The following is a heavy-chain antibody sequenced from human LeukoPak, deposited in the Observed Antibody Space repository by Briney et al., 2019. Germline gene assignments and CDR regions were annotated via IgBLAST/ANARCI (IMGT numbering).Heavy chain of an antibody. D-gene: IGHD2-2*01. Sequence: SETLSLTCTVSGGSISSSSYYWGWIRRPPGKGLEWIGSIYYSGSTYYNPSLKSRVTTSVDTSKNQFSLKLSSVTAADTAVYYCARHADIVVVPADNWFDPWGQGTLVTVSS. CDR2: IYYSGST. J-gene: IGHJ5*02. V-gene: IGHV4-39*01. CDR3: ARHADIVVVPADNWFDP. CDR1: GGSISSSSYY.